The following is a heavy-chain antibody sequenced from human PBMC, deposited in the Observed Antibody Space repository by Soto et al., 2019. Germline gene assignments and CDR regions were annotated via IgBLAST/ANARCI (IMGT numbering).Heavy chain of an antibody. CDR1: GFPFSSYG. V-gene: IGHV3-30*03. CDR2: ISYDGSNK. CDR3: VGAQYYFDY. J-gene: IGHJ4*02. Sequence: QVQLVESGGGVVQPGRSLRLSCAASGFPFSSYGMHWVREAPGKGLEWVAVISYDGSNKYYADSVKGRFTISRDNTASTLYQQKNSLRPEDTALYYWVGAQYYFDYRGQGTLVTVSP. D-gene: IGHD3-10*01.